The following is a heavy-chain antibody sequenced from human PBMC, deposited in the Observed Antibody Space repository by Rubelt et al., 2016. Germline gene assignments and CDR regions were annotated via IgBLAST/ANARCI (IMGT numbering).Heavy chain of an antibody. CDR3: ARVISGVEYSSSWHFDY. D-gene: IGHD6-13*01. CDR2: ISAYNGNT. CDR1: GYTFTSYG. V-gene: IGHV1-18*01. Sequence: QVQLVQSGAEVKKPGASVKVSCKASGYTFTSYGISWVRQAPGQGLEWMGWISAYNGNTNYAQKLQGKVTMTTETSTSTAYMERRSLRSDDTAVYYCARVISGVEYSSSWHFDYWGQGTMVTVSS. J-gene: IGHJ4*02.